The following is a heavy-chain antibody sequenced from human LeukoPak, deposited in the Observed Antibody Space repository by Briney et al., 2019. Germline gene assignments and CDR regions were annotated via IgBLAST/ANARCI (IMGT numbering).Heavy chain of an antibody. CDR3: TTGITMVRGVIHLIDY. D-gene: IGHD3-10*01. CDR2: IKSKTDGGTT. Sequence: GGSLRLSCAASGFTFSNAWMSWVRQAPGKGLEWVGRIKSKTDGGTTDYAAPVKGRFTISRDDSKNTLYLQMNSLKTEDTAVYYCTTGITMVRGVIHLIDYWGQGTLVSVSS. V-gene: IGHV3-15*01. CDR1: GFTFSNAW. J-gene: IGHJ4*02.